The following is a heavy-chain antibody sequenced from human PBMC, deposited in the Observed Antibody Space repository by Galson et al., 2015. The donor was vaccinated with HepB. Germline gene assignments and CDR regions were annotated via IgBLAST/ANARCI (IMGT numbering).Heavy chain of an antibody. V-gene: IGHV3-53*01. Sequence: SLRLSCAASGFTVSSNYMSWVRQAPGKGLEWVSVIYSGGSTYYADSVKGRFTISRDNSKNTLYLQMNSLRAEDTAVYYCAREAYYYDSSGYYYVGRDAFDIWGQGTMVTVSS. CDR1: GFTVSSNY. J-gene: IGHJ3*02. CDR2: IYSGGST. CDR3: AREAYYYDSSGYYYVGRDAFDI. D-gene: IGHD3-22*01.